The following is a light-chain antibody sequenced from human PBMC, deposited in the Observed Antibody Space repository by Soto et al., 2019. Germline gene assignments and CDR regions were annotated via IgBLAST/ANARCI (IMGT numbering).Light chain of an antibody. CDR2: AVS. V-gene: IGLV2-14*03. CDR1: SDDVGGYNY. CDR3: TSYTSSYTWV. J-gene: IGLJ3*02. Sequence: QPVLTQPASVSGSPGQSITISCTGTSDDVGGYNYVSWYQQHPGKAPQLLIYAVSDRPSGVSSRFSGSKSGNAASLTISGLQAEDEGDYYCTSYTSSYTWVFGGGTKVTVL.